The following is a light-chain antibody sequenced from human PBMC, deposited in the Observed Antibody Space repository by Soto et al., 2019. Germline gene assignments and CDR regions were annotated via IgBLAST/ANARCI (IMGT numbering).Light chain of an antibody. J-gene: IGLJ1*01. V-gene: IGLV2-14*01. CDR1: SSDVGGYNY. CDR3: NSYTTSNTRQIV. CDR2: DVS. Sequence: QSVLTQPASVSGSPGQSITISCTGTSSDVGGYNYVSWYQQHPGKAPKFMIYDVSNRPSGVSTRFSGSKSGNTASLTTSGLQAEDEADYYCNSYTTSNTRQIVFGTG.